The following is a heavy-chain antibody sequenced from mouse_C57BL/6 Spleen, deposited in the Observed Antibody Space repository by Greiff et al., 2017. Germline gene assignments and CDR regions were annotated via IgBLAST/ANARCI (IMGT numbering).Heavy chain of an antibody. CDR1: GYAFSSYW. J-gene: IGHJ2*01. Sequence: QVQLKQSGAELVKPGASVKISCKASGYAFSSYWMNWVKQRPGKGLEWIGQIYPGDGDTNYNGKFKGKATLTADKSYSTAYMQLSSLTSEDSAVYFCARLEGPYYVDYWGQGTTVTVAS. CDR2: IYPGDGDT. CDR3: ARLEGPYYVDY. V-gene: IGHV1-80*01.